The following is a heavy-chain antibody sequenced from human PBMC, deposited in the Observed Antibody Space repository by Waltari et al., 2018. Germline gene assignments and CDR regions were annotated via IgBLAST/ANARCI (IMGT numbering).Heavy chain of an antibody. Sequence: QLQLQESGPGLVKPSETVSLTCSVSGGSITTNRHDWGWIRQSPGQGLEWIGTISYNGATYSSPSPKSRITMSRDTSKNQLSLTLGFVTAADTAVYYCATYIGASVGTAAFDVWGQGTMVTVSS. CDR1: GGSITTNRHD. D-gene: IGHD5-12*01. CDR3: ATYIGASVGTAAFDV. J-gene: IGHJ3*01. V-gene: IGHV4-39*01. CDR2: ISYNGAT.